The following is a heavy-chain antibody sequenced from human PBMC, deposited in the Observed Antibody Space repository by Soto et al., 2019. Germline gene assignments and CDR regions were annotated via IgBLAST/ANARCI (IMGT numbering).Heavy chain of an antibody. CDR3: ARIRGLSESKRVRSSSEGNYYYYYGMDV. D-gene: IGHD6-6*01. J-gene: IGHJ6*02. CDR2: ISAYNGNT. CDR1: GYTFTSYG. Sequence: GPSVKVSCKASGYTFTSYGISWLRQAPGQGLEWMGWISAYNGNTNYAQELQGRVTMTTDTSTSTAYMELRSLRSDDTAVYYCARIRGLSESKRVRSSSEGNYYYYYGMDVWGQGTTVTVSS. V-gene: IGHV1-18*04.